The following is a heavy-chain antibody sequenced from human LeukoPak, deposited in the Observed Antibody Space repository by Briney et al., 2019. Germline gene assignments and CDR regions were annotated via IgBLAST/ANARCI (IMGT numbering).Heavy chain of an antibody. Sequence: GGSLRLSCAASGFSFSNAWMSWVRQAPGKGLEWVGHIKSKTDGGTTDYAAPVKGRFTISRDDSKNTLYLQMNSLKTEDTAVYYCTTALDYGVDYWGQGTLVTVSS. CDR1: GFSFSNAW. CDR2: IKSKTDGGTT. J-gene: IGHJ4*02. D-gene: IGHD4-17*01. V-gene: IGHV3-15*01. CDR3: TTALDYGVDY.